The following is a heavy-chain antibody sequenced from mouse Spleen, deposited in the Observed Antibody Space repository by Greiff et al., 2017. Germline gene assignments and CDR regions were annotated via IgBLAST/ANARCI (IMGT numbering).Heavy chain of an antibody. D-gene: IGHD1-1*01. CDR1: GYTFTSYW. J-gene: IGHJ1*01. CDR2: IDPSDSYT. CDR3: ARERGSSYDWYFDV. Sequence: QVQLQQSGAELVRPGTSVKLSCKASGYTFTSYWMHWVKQRPGQGLEWIGVIDPSDSYTNYNQKFKGKATLTVDTSSSTAYMQLSSLTSEDSAVYYCARERGSSYDWYFDVWGAGTTVTVSS. V-gene: IGHV1-59*01.